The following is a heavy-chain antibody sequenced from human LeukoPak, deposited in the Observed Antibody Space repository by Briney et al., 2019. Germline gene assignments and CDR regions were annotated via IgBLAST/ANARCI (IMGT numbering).Heavy chain of an antibody. CDR1: GGSISSSSYY. Sequence: PSETLSLTCTVSGGSISSSSYYWGWIRQPPGKGLEWIGSIYYSGSTYYNPSLKSRVTTSVDTSKNQFSLKLSSVTAADTAVYYCARHCGGDVHWYFDLWGRGTLVTVSS. CDR3: ARHCGGDVHWYFDL. V-gene: IGHV4-39*01. D-gene: IGHD2-21*02. CDR2: IYYSGST. J-gene: IGHJ2*01.